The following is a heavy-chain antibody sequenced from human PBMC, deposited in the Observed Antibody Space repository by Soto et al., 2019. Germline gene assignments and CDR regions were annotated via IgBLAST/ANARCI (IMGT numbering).Heavy chain of an antibody. CDR3: ARGYRRRYCCGGSCSILYYFDY. CDR1: GCTFTSYD. D-gene: IGHD2-15*01. Sequence: QVQLVQSGAEVKKPGASVKVSCKASGCTFTSYDINWGRQATGQGLEWMGWMNPNSGNTGYAQKFQGRVTMTRNTSISTAYMELSSLRSADTAVYYCARGYRRRYCCGGSCSILYYFDYWGQGSLVPVSS. CDR2: MNPNSGNT. J-gene: IGHJ4*02. V-gene: IGHV1-8*01.